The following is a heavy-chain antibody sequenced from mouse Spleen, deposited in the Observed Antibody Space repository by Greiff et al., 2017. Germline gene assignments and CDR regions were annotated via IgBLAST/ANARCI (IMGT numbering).Heavy chain of an antibody. Sequence: QVQLKQSGPGLVAPSQSLSITCTVSGFSLTSYGVHWVRQPPGKGLEWLGVIWAGGSTNYNSALMSGLSISKDNSKSQVFLKMNSLQTDDTAMYYCASYYYGSNGFAYWGQGTLVTVSA. CDR2: IWAGGST. CDR3: ASYYYGSNGFAY. J-gene: IGHJ3*01. D-gene: IGHD1-1*01. V-gene: IGHV2-9*02. CDR1: GFSLTSYG.